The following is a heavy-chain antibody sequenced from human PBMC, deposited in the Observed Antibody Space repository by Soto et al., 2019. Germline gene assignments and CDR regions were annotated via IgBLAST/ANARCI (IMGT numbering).Heavy chain of an antibody. J-gene: IGHJ4*02. Sequence: QFQLVQSGAEVKKPGSSVKVSCKASGGTFSSYTISWLRQAPGQGLEWMGRIIPILGIANYAQKFQGRVTITADKSTSTAYMELSSLRSEDTAVYYCARDGLGRDGYNYGADYWGQGTLVTVSS. CDR2: IIPILGIA. CDR3: ARDGLGRDGYNYGADY. CDR1: GGTFSSYT. V-gene: IGHV1-69*08. D-gene: IGHD5-12*01.